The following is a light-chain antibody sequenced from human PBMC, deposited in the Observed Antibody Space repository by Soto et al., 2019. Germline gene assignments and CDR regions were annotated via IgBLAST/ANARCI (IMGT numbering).Light chain of an antibody. CDR2: QDT. J-gene: IGLJ2*01. CDR1: KLGDKY. Sequence: SYELTQPPSVSVSPGQTASITCSGVKLGDKYVCWYQQKPGQSPVLVIYQDTKRTSGIPERFSGSNSGNTATLTVSGTQAMDEADYYCQAWDSSTVVFGGGTKLTVL. CDR3: QAWDSSTVV. V-gene: IGLV3-1*01.